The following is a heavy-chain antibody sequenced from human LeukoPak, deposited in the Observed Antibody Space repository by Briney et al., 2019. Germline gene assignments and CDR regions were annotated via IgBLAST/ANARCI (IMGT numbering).Heavy chain of an antibody. CDR3: ARGVEPLAANTLAY. J-gene: IGHJ4*02. CDR1: GFTVITND. V-gene: IGHV3-53*01. D-gene: IGHD1-14*01. Sequence: GGSLRLSRAASGFTVITNDMTWVRQAPGKGLEWVSVLYSDGNTKYADSVQGRFTISRDNSKNTLYLEMNSLSPDDTAVYYCARGVEPLAANTLAYWGEGTLVAVSS. CDR2: LYSDGNT.